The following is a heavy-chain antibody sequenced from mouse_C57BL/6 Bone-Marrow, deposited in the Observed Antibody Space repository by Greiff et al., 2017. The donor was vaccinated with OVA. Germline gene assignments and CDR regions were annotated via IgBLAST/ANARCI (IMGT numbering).Heavy chain of an antibody. CDR1: GYTFTTYP. CDR2: FHPYNDDT. D-gene: IGHD2-4*01. J-gene: IGHJ3*01. Sequence: VQLQQSGAELVKPGASVKMSCKASGYTFTTYPIEWMKQNHGKSLAWIGNFHPYNDDTTYNEKFKGKATLTVEKSSSTVYLELSRLTSDDSAVYDCARPGDYDGDWVAYWGQGTLVTVSA. CDR3: ARPGDYDGDWVAY. V-gene: IGHV1-47*01.